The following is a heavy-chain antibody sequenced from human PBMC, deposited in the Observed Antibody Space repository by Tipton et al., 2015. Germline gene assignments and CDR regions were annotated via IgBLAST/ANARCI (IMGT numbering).Heavy chain of an antibody. CDR3: ARQTTVEFYDSAGYYFRGHAFDI. Sequence: LRLSCTVSGGSITTNSYHWGWIRQPPGKGLEWIGTTYYGGSTYYNPSLKSRVTISVDTSKNQFSLKLRSVTAADTAVYFCARQTTVEFYDSAGYYFRGHAFDIWGQGTMVTVSS. J-gene: IGHJ3*02. V-gene: IGHV4-39*01. CDR2: TYYGGST. D-gene: IGHD3-22*01. CDR1: GGSITTNSYH.